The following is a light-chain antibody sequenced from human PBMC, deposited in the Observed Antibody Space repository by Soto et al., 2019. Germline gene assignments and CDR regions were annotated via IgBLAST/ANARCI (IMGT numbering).Light chain of an antibody. Sequence: DIQLTQSPSFLSASVGDRVTITCRASQGISSYLAWYQQTPGNAPKLLIYAASTLQSGGPSRFSGSGSGTESTLTISSLQPEDLATYYCQQLKSYPFTCGGGTKVESK. CDR2: AAS. V-gene: IGKV1-9*01. CDR1: QGISSY. J-gene: IGKJ4*01. CDR3: QQLKSYPFT.